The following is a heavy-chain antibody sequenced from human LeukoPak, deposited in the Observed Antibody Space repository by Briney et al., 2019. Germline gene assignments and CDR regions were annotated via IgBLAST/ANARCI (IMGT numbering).Heavy chain of an antibody. CDR1: GGSISSSNW. CDR3: ARAQSVNPMIEVDDKWFDP. V-gene: IGHV4-4*02. Sequence: PSETLSLTCAVSGGSISSSNWWSWVRQPPGKGLEWIGEIYHSGSTNYNPSLKSRVTISVDRSKNQFSLKLTSVTAADTAVYYCARAQSVNPMIEVDDKWFDPWAREPWSPSPQ. CDR2: IYHSGST. D-gene: IGHD3-22*01. J-gene: IGHJ5*02.